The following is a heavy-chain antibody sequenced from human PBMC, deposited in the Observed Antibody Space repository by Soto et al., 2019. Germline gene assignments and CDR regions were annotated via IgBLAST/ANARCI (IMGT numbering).Heavy chain of an antibody. CDR2: IFHSGST. J-gene: IGHJ4*02. V-gene: IGHV4-4*02. CDR1: DGSIRSNNW. CDR3: ARVSTGSYSDS. Sequence: SETLSLTCAVSDGSIRSNNWWSWVRQPPGKGLEWIGEIFHSGSTNYNPSLKTRVTISVDKSKNQFSLKLSSVTAADTAVYYCARVSTGSYSDSRGQGTLVT. D-gene: IGHD1-26*01.